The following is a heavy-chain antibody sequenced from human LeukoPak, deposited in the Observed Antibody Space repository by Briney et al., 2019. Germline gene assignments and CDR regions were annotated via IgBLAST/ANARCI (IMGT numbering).Heavy chain of an antibody. D-gene: IGHD6-25*01. CDR2: ISYDGSNK. CDR3: AKTNGRLYFDY. Sequence: GSLRLSCAASGFTFSSYGMHWVRQAPGKGLEWVAVISYDGSNKYYADSVKGRFTISRDNSKNTLYLQMNSLRAEDTAVYYCAKTNGRLYFDYWGQGTLVTVSS. J-gene: IGHJ4*02. CDR1: GFTFSSYG. V-gene: IGHV3-30*18.